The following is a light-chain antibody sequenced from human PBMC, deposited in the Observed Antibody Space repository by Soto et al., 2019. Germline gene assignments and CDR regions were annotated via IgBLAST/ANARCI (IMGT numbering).Light chain of an antibody. Sequence: QSVLTQPPSASGSPGQSVTIPCTGTRSDIGRYDYVSWYQQHPGKAPKLMIYEVTKRPSGVPDRFSGSKSGNTASLTVSGLQAEDEADYYCCSYTGTNNFVFGAGTKLTVL. J-gene: IGLJ1*01. CDR2: EVT. V-gene: IGLV2-8*01. CDR1: RSDIGRYDY. CDR3: CSYTGTNNFV.